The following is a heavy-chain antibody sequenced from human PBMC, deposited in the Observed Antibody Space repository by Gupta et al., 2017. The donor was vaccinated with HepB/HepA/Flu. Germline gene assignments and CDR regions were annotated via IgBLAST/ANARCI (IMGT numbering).Heavy chain of an antibody. J-gene: IGHJ6*02. CDR3: ARSYYYDSSSSYGMDV. CDR1: GYSFTTYW. Sequence: EVQLVQSGAEVKKPGESLKISCKGSGYSFTTYWIGWVRQMPGKGLEWMGIIYPGDSDTRYSPSFEGQVTMSADKSISTAYLQWSSLKASDTAKYYCARSYYYDSSSSYGMDVWGQGTTVTGSS. V-gene: IGHV5-51*01. CDR2: IYPGDSDT. D-gene: IGHD3-22*01.